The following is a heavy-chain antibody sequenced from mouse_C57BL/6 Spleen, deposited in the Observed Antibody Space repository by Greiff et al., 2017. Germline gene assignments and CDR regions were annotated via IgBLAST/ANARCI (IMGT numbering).Heavy chain of an antibody. CDR3: ARGAVVAFDY. CDR1: GFTFSDYY. Sequence: EVQLQQSEGGLVQPGSSMKLSCTASGFTFSDYYMAWVRQVPEKGLEWVANINYDGSSTYYLDSLKSRFIISRDNAKNILYLQMSSLKSEDTATYYCARGAVVAFDYWGQGTTLTVSS. V-gene: IGHV5-16*01. CDR2: INYDGSST. J-gene: IGHJ2*01. D-gene: IGHD1-1*01.